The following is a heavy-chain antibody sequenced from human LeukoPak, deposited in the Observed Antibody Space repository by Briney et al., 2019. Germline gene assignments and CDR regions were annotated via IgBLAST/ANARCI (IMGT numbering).Heavy chain of an antibody. Sequence: ASVKVSCKVSGYTLTELSMHWMRQAPGKGLEWMGGFDPEDGETIYAQKFQGRVTMTEDTSTDTAYMELSSLRSEDTAVYYCATQGSSPGVVWGFDYWGQGTLVTVSS. D-gene: IGHD6-6*01. CDR2: FDPEDGET. CDR1: GYTLTELS. J-gene: IGHJ4*02. V-gene: IGHV1-24*01. CDR3: ATQGSSPGVVWGFDY.